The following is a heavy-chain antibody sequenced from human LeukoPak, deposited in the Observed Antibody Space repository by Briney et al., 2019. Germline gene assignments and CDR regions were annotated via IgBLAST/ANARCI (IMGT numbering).Heavy chain of an antibody. J-gene: IGHJ6*03. CDR3: AIRYGSGEKYYYYYMDV. CDR1: GYTFTSYD. CDR2: MNPNSGNT. V-gene: IGHV1-8*01. D-gene: IGHD3-10*01. Sequence: ASVKVSCKASGYTFTSYDINWVRQATGQGLEWMGWMNPNSGNTGYAQKFQGRVTMTRNTSISTAYMGLSSLRSEATAVYYCAIRYGSGEKYYYYYMDVWGKGTTVTVSS.